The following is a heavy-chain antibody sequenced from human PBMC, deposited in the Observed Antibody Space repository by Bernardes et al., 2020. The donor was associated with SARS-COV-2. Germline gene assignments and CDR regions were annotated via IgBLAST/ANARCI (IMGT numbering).Heavy chain of an antibody. Sequence: GGSLRLSRAPSGFTFSSYWMHWVRQAPGKGLEWVSRINGDGRTPTYADSVKGRFTISRDNAKTTLYLQMNSLRAEDTAVYFCVRGPSDGHGRFEYWGQGTLGTAYS. V-gene: IGHV3-74*01. CDR1: GFTFSSYW. CDR3: VRGPSDGHGRFEY. J-gene: IGHJ4*02. CDR2: INGDGRTP.